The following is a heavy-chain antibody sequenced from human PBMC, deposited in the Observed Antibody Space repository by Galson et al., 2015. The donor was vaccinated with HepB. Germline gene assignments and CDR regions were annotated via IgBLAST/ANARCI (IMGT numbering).Heavy chain of an antibody. Sequence: SVKVSCKASGSTFTNYAMHWVRQAPGQRLEWMGWINAGNDNIKYSQKFQGRVTITRDTSATTAYMELSSLRSEDTAVYYCARVGAAAGPYYFDYWGQGTLVTVSS. CDR3: ARVGAAAGPYYFDY. V-gene: IGHV1-3*01. CDR2: INAGNDNI. D-gene: IGHD6-13*01. J-gene: IGHJ4*02. CDR1: GSTFTNYA.